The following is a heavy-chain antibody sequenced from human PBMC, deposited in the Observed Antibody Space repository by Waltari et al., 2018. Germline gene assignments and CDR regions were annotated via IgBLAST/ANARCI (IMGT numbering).Heavy chain of an antibody. V-gene: IGHV3-7*01. Sequence: EVQLVESGGGLVQPGGSLRLSCAASGFTFSSYWMSWVRQAPGKGLEGVSNKKQDGSEKYYVDSVKGRFTISRDNAKNSLYLQMNSLRAEDTAVYYCARDLITRCSFDYWGQGTLVTVSS. CDR3: ARDLITRCSFDY. CDR1: GFTFSSYW. CDR2: KKQDGSEK. J-gene: IGHJ4*02. D-gene: IGHD2-15*01.